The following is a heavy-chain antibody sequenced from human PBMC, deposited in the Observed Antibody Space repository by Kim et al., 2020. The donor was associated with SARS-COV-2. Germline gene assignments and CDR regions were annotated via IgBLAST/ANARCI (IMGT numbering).Heavy chain of an antibody. J-gene: IGHJ6*02. CDR1: GFTFDDYT. CDR3: AKASSDRFGVVGLGWDYYGMDV. CDR2: ISWDGGST. Sequence: GGSLRLSCAASGFTFDDYTMHWVRQAPGKGLEWVSLISWDGGSTYYADSVKGRFTISRDNSKNSLYLQMNSLRTEDTALYYCAKASSDRFGVVGLGWDYYGMDVWGQGTTVTVSS. V-gene: IGHV3-43*01. D-gene: IGHD3-3*01.